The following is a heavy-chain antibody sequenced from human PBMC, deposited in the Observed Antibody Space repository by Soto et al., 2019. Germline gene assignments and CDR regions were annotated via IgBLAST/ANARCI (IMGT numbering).Heavy chain of an antibody. J-gene: IGHJ4*02. CDR2: IHYNGNT. D-gene: IGHD5-12*01. V-gene: IGHV4-59*01. CDR3: AREGNLGRWLQPLDF. CDR1: GDSISAYS. Sequence: QVQLQVSGPGLVKPSETLSLTCTVSGDSISAYSWSWVRQPPGPGLEWIGNIHYNGNTKYNPSLKSRVTMSRDTSKNQFSLRLISVTAADTAKYFCAREGNLGRWLQPLDFWGQGTLVTVSS.